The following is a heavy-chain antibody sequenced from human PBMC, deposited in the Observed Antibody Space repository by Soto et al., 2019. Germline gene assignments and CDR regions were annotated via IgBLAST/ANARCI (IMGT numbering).Heavy chain of an antibody. Sequence: QVHLQESGPGLVKPSETLSLTCTVSGDSISNYYSSWIRQSPGKGLEWIGNVLYSGDTKYNPSLNSRVTILIDKSKNQFSLKLTSVTAADTAVYYCAKANSGYGPFDHWGQGMLVTVSS. J-gene: IGHJ4*02. CDR3: AKANSGYGPFDH. V-gene: IGHV4-59*01. CDR1: GDSISNYY. CDR2: VLYSGDT. D-gene: IGHD5-12*01.